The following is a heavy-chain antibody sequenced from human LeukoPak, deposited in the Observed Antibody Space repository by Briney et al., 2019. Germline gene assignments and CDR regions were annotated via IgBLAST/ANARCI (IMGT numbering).Heavy chain of an antibody. Sequence: PSETLSLTCTVSGGSISSYYWSWIRQPPGKGLGWIGYIYYSGSTNYNPYLKSRVTISVDTSKNQFSLKLSSVTAADTAVYYCARSLRVALIASPCYFDYWGQGTLVTVSS. CDR2: IYYSGST. V-gene: IGHV4-59*01. CDR3: ARSLRVALIASPCYFDY. D-gene: IGHD2-21*01. CDR1: GGSISSYY. J-gene: IGHJ4*02.